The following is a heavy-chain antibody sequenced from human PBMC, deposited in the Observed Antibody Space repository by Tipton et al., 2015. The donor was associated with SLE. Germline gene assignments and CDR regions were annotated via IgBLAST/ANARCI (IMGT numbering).Heavy chain of an antibody. CDR2: IYYSGST. J-gene: IGHJ4*02. V-gene: IGHV4-59*11. D-gene: IGHD3-9*01. CDR3: ARAILTGYYFFDY. Sequence: TLSLTCTVSGDSISSHYWSWIRQPPGKGLEWIGYIYYSGSTNYNPSLQSRASISVDRSKNQFSLKLSSVTAADTAVYYCARAILTGYYFFDYWGQGTLVTASS. CDR1: GDSISSHY.